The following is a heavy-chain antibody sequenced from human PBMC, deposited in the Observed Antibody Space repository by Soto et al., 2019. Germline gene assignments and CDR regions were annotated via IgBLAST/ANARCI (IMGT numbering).Heavy chain of an antibody. CDR1: GGTFSSYA. D-gene: IGHD2-2*01. V-gene: IGHV1-69*01. CDR2: IIPIFGTA. Sequence: QVQLVQSGAEVKKPGSSVKVSCKASGGTFSSYAISWVRQAPGQGLEWMGGIIPIFGTANYAQKFQGRVTITADESTSTAYMELSSLRSEDTAVYYCARGVGRGYCSSTSCYLGESDVWGQGTTVTVSS. CDR3: ARGVGRGYCSSTSCYLGESDV. J-gene: IGHJ6*02.